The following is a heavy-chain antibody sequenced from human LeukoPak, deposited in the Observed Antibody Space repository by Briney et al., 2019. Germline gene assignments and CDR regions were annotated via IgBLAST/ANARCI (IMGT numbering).Heavy chain of an antibody. V-gene: IGHV1-8*01. CDR1: GYSFTSYD. D-gene: IGHD5-12*01. CDR2: MNPNSGNT. J-gene: IGHJ4*02. CDR3: ARDAGGYEDY. Sequence: ASVKVSCKASGYSFTSYDFIWVRQGTGQGLEWMGWMNPNSGNTGYAQKFQGRVHMTMNTSISTAYMELSSHRAEDTAVYYCARDAGGYEDYWGQGTLVTVSS.